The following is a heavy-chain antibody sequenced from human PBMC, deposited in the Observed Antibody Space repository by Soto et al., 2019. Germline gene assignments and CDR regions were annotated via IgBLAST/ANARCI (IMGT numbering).Heavy chain of an antibody. Sequence: GGSLRLSCSASGFTFSSFAMHWVRQAPGNGLQYVSSISSNGGPTYYTDSVKGRFTISRDNSKNTLYLQMNSLRAEDTAVYYCVKDRWIDYWGKGTLVTV. J-gene: IGHJ4*02. V-gene: IGHV3-64D*06. D-gene: IGHD2-15*01. CDR2: ISSNGGPT. CDR3: VKDRWIDY. CDR1: GFTFSSFA.